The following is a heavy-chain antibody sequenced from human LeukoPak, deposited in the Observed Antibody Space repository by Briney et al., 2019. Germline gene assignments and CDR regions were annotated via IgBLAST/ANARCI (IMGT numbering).Heavy chain of an antibody. D-gene: IGHD3-10*01. J-gene: IGHJ5*02. CDR3: VKAGGAGSYYNWFDR. Sequence: PGGSLRLSCAASGFTFGDYAMHWVRQAPGKSLEWVSLINWDGGDTYYADSVRGRFTISRDNAKNSLYLQMNSLRAEDTALYYCVKAGGAGSYYNWFDRWGQGTLVTVSS. V-gene: IGHV3-43D*03. CDR1: GFTFGDYA. CDR2: INWDGGDT.